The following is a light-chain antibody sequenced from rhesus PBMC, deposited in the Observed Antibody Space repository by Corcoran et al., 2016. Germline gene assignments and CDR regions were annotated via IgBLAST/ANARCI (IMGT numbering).Light chain of an antibody. Sequence: DIQMTQSPSALSASVGDRVTISGRASQNIYSNLAWYQQKPGKAPKLLIYAASSLQTGIPSRFSGSGSGTDFTLTISILQPEDSAAYYCQHYYDNPFTFGPGTKLDIK. CDR2: AAS. J-gene: IGKJ3*01. CDR1: QNIYSN. V-gene: IGKV1S12*01. CDR3: QHYYDNPFT.